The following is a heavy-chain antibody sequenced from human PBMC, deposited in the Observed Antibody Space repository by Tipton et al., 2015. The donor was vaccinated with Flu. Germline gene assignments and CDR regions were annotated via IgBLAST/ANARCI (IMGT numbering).Heavy chain of an antibody. Sequence: TLSLTCTVSGGSISSYYWSWIRQPPGKGLEWIGYIYYSGSTNYNPSLKSRVTISVDTSKNQFSLKLSSVTAADTAVYYCARGRDLTGTTADIWGQGTMVTVSS. CDR1: GGSISSYY. J-gene: IGHJ3*02. CDR3: ARGRDLTGTTADI. CDR2: IYYSGST. V-gene: IGHV4-59*01. D-gene: IGHD1-7*01.